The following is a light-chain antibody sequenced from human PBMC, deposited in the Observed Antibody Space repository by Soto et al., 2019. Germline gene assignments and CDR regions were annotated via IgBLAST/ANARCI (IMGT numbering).Light chain of an antibody. CDR3: TSYTGSNTLEV. J-gene: IGLJ1*01. V-gene: IGLV2-14*03. CDR1: SSDIGVYNY. CDR2: DVN. Sequence: QSALTQPASVSGSPGQSITISCTGTSSDIGVYNYVSWYRQHPGKAPQLLIYDVNNRPSGVSHRFSGSKSGNTASLTISGLQSEDEADYFCTSYTGSNTLEVFGPGTKLTVL.